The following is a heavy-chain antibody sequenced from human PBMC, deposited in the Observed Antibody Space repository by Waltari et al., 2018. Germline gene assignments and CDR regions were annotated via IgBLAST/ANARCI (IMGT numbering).Heavy chain of an antibody. J-gene: IGHJ4*02. CDR2: ISGNGANT. D-gene: IGHD6-13*01. CDR1: GFTFSSYA. Sequence: EVQLVESGGGLVQPGGSLRLSCAASGFTFSSYAMCWVRQVPGKGLEWVSSISGNGANTYYADSVKGRFTISRDNSKNTLFLQMDSLRAEDTAVYYCAKALTLSSTWDMHWGQGTLVTVSS. CDR3: AKALTLSSTWDMH. V-gene: IGHV3-23*04.